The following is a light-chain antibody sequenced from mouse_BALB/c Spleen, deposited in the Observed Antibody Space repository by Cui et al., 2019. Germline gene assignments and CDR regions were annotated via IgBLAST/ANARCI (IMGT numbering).Light chain of an antibody. CDR3: QKVLSITPWT. V-gene: IGKV12-89*01. CDR2: GET. CDR1: EILYGV. Sequence: DIQLTPSPAPLSASVGVTVTITYGAREILYGVLNWYQRKQGKSPQILIYGETNLADGMSSRFSGSGSGRKYSLKISSLHPDDDATYYCQKVLSITPWTFGGGTKLEIK. J-gene: IGKJ1*01.